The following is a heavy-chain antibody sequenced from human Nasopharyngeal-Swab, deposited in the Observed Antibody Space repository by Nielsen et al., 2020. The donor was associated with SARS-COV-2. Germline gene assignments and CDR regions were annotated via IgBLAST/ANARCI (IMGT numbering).Heavy chain of an antibody. CDR3: AREGHNGMDV. Sequence: SETLSLTCTVSGGSISSYSWSWIRQSPGKGLEWIGYTHYRGSSNYNPSLKSRVTMSVDTSKNQVSLKLSSVTVADTAVYYCAREGHNGMDVWGQGTTVTVSS. CDR1: GGSISSYS. J-gene: IGHJ6*02. V-gene: IGHV4-59*13. CDR2: THYRGSS.